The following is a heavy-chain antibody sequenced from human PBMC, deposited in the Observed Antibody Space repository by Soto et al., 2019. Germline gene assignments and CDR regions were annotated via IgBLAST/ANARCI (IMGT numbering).Heavy chain of an antibody. V-gene: IGHV4-59*12. D-gene: IGHD2-21*02. CDR1: GGSINNYY. CDR2: IYYSGST. Sequence: QVQLQESGPGLVKPSETLSLTCTVSGGSINNYYWSWIRQPPGKGLEWIWYIYYSGSTKYNPYLKRRVTISVDTSKNQFSLELTSVTAADTAVYDCASVVSHCFSDYWGQGTLFTVSS. J-gene: IGHJ4*02. CDR3: ASVVSHCFSDY.